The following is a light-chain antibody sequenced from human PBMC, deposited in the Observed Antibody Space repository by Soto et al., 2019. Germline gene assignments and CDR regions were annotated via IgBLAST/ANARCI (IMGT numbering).Light chain of an antibody. V-gene: IGKV1-5*01. CDR1: QSLAGNY. Sequence: DIVLTQSPGTLSLSPGETATLSCRASQSLAGNYLAWYQQKPGKAPKLLIYDASILERGVPSRFSGRGSGTEFTLSISSLQPDDFASYSCKQYNRYSITFGQGTRLEI. CDR3: KQYNRYSIT. CDR2: DAS. J-gene: IGKJ5*01.